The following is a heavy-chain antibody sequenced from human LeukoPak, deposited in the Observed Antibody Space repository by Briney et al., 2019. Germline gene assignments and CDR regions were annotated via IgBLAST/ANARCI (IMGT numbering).Heavy chain of an antibody. CDR2: IYHSGST. J-gene: IGHJ4*02. CDR3: ARMGLLRYLEWFSDF. D-gene: IGHD3-3*01. CDR1: GGSISRTNY. Sequence: SETLSLTCTVSGGSISRTNYWGWIRQPPGKGLEWIGTIYHSGSTYYNPSLRSRVNISVDTSKNHFSLNLSSMTAADTAVYYCARMGLLRYLEWFSDFWGQGTLVTVSS. V-gene: IGHV4-39*07.